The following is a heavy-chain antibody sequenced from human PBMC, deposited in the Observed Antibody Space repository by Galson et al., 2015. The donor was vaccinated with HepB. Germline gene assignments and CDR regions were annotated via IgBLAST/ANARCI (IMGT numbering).Heavy chain of an antibody. CDR2: ISSNSGYI. CDR3: VRSRVTMVAVFIIPPDY. J-gene: IGHJ4*02. Sequence: SLRLSCAASGFTFSDYSMNWVRQAPGKGLEWVSFISSNSGYIYYRDSVKGRFTISRDNAKNSVCLQMNSLGAEDTAVYYCVRSRVTMVAVFIIPPDYWGQGTLVTVSS. V-gene: IGHV3-21*06. D-gene: IGHD3-3*01. CDR1: GFTFSDYS.